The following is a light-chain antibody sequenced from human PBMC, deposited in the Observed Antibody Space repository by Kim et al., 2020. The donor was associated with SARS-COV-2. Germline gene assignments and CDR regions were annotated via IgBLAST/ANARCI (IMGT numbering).Light chain of an antibody. J-gene: IGLJ3*02. CDR1: TGAVTSGHY. V-gene: IGLV7-46*01. Sequence: PGGTVTLSGGSSTGAVTSGHYPYWFQQKPGQAPRTLIYDTNNKHSWTPARFSGSLLGGKAALTLSGAQPEDEAEYYCLLSYSGARVFGGGTQLTVL. CDR2: DTN. CDR3: LLSYSGARV.